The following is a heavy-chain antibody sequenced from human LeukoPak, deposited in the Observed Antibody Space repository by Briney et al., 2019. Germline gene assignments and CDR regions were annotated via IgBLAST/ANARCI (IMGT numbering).Heavy chain of an antibody. J-gene: IGHJ4*02. Sequence: GGSLRLSCAASGFTFSSYGMSWVRQAPGKGLEWVSGISAGGGSTYYADSVKGRFTISRDNSKNTLYLQMNSLRAEDTAVYYCAKENWAYNWKYDSSASGIKYWGQGTLVTVSS. CDR2: ISAGGGST. CDR3: AKENWAYNWKYDSSASGIKY. CDR1: GFTFSSYG. D-gene: IGHD3-22*01. V-gene: IGHV3-23*01.